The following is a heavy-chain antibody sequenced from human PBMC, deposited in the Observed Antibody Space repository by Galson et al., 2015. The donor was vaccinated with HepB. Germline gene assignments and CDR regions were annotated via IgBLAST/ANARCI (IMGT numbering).Heavy chain of an antibody. CDR2: INAGNGNT. V-gene: IGHV1-3*01. CDR3: ASSLGGSYQSDAFDI. Sequence: SVKVSCKASGYTFTSYAMHWVRQAPGQRLEWMGWINAGNGNTKYSQKFQGRVTITRDTSASTAYMELSSLRSEDTAVYYCASSLGGSYQSDAFDIWGQGTMVTVSS. J-gene: IGHJ3*02. D-gene: IGHD1-26*01. CDR1: GYTFTSYA.